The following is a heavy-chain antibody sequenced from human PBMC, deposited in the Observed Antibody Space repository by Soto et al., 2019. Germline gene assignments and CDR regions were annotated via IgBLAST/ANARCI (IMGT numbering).Heavy chain of an antibody. CDR3: ARTGHSGSYDF. CDR1: GYTFANYG. V-gene: IGHV1-3*01. Sequence: ASVKVSCKASGYTFANYGIHWVRQAPGQRLEWMGWINAGDGGTKYSENFQDRVTITRDTSASTVYLGLSSLSSEDTAPYYCARTGHSGSYDFWG. J-gene: IGHJ5*01. CDR2: INAGDGGT. D-gene: IGHD1-26*01.